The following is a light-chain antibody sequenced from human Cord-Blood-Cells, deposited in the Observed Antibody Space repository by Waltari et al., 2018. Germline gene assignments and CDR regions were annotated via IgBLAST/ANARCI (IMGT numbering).Light chain of an antibody. J-gene: IGKJ4*01. CDR3: QQANSCPLT. CDR1: KGISSW. V-gene: IGKV1-12*01. Sequence: DIQMPQPPSSVSASVGDRVTITCRASKGISSWLAWYQQKPGKAPKLLIYAASSLQSGVPPRFSGSGSGTDFTLTISSLQPEDFATYYCQQANSCPLTFGGGTKVEIK. CDR2: AAS.